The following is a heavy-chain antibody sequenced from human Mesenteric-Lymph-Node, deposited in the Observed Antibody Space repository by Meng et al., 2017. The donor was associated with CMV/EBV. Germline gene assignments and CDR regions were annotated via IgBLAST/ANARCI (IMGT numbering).Heavy chain of an antibody. Sequence: EVHLGESGGGLGQPGGSLRLSCAASGFNVRDKYMSWVRQAPGKGLEWVCIIYRGDNTYYIDSVKDRFTVSRDNSKNTMYLQMNSLRVEDTAVYYCTGDSVSNPNLDYWGQGTLVTVSS. J-gene: IGHJ4*02. CDR1: GFNVRDKY. CDR3: TGDSVSNPNLDY. V-gene: IGHV3-66*01. CDR2: IYRGDNT. D-gene: IGHD3-10*01.